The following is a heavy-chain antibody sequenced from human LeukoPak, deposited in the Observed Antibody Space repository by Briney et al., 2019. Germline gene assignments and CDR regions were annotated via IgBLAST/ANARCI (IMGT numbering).Heavy chain of an antibody. V-gene: IGHV4-59*12. CDR3: ARVRDGSATENAFDI. CDR2: IYYSGST. Sequence: SETLSLTCTVSGGSISSYYWSWIRQPPGKGLEWIGYIYYSGSTYYNPSLKSRVTISVDTSKNQFSLKLSSVTAADTAVYYCARVRDGSATENAFDIWGQGTMVTVSS. J-gene: IGHJ3*02. D-gene: IGHD3-10*01. CDR1: GGSISSYY.